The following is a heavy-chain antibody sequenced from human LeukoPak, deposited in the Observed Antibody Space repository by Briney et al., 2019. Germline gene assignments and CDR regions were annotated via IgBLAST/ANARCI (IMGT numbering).Heavy chain of an antibody. CDR2: IYYSGST. D-gene: IGHD6-19*01. CDR3: ATAPRSSGWFDY. CDR1: GGSISSYY. V-gene: IGHV4-59*08. J-gene: IGHJ4*02. Sequence: PSETLSLTCTVSGGSISSYYWNWIRQPPGKGLEWIGYIYYSGSTNYNPSLKSRVTISVDTSKNQFSLKLSSVTAADTAVYYCATAPRSSGWFDYWGQGTLVTVSS.